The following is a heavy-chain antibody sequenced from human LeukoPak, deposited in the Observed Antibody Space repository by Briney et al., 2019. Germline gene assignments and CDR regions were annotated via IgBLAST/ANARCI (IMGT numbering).Heavy chain of an antibody. CDR3: AIERPLFHGGNGQDAFDI. Sequence: PGGSLRLSCAASGFTFSSYAMSWVRQAPGKGLEWVSAISGSGGSTYYADSVKGRFTISRDNSKNTLYLQMNSLRAEDTAVYYCAIERPLFHGGNGQDAFDIWGQGTMVTVSS. D-gene: IGHD2-15*01. V-gene: IGHV3-23*01. J-gene: IGHJ3*02. CDR2: ISGSGGST. CDR1: GFTFSSYA.